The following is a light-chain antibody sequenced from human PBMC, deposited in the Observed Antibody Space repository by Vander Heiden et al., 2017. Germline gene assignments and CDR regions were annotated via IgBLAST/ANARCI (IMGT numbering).Light chain of an antibody. Sequence: QSVLPQPPSVSGAPGQRVAVPCTGSSSNIGAGYDVHWYQHLPGTAPKLLIYGNRNRPSGVPDRFSGSKSGTSAALAITGRQAEDEADYYCQSYDSSLSGSGVFGTGTKVTVL. V-gene: IGLV1-40*01. CDR3: QSYDSSLSGSGV. CDR1: SSNIGAGYD. CDR2: GNR. J-gene: IGLJ1*01.